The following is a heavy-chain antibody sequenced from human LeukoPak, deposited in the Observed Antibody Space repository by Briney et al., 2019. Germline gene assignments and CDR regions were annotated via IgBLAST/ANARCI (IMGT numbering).Heavy chain of an antibody. CDR3: ARLRYYAMDV. CDR2: ISSSSRTI. CDR1: EFTFSSYA. V-gene: IGHV3-48*01. J-gene: IGHJ6*02. Sequence: GGSLRLSCAASEFTFSSYAMNWVRQAPGEGLEWVSYISSSSRTISYADSVKGRFTISRDNAKNSLYLQMNSLRAEDTAVYYCARLRYYAMDVWGQGTTVTASS.